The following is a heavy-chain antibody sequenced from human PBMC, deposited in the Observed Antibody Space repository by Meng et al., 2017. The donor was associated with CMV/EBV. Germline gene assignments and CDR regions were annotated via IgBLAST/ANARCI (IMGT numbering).Heavy chain of an antibody. V-gene: IGHV3-53*01. J-gene: IGHJ4*02. CDR1: GFTVSSNY. D-gene: IGHD3-10*01. CDR3: ARGYYGSGRDY. CDR2: IYSGGST. Sequence: GESLKISCAASGFTVSSNYMCWVRQAPGKGLEWVSVIYSGGSTYYADSVKGRFTISRDNSKNTLYLQMNSLRAEDTAVYYCARGYYGSGRDYWGQGTLVTVSS.